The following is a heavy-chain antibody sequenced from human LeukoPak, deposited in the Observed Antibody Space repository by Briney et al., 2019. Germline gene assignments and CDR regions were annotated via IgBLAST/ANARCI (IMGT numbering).Heavy chain of an antibody. CDR1: GYSFTDYI. V-gene: IGHV1-18*01. D-gene: IGHD3-22*01. Sequence: GASVKVSCKTSGYSFTDYIIAWVRRAPGQGLEWLGWIGTYDGHTSYAQKVQGRVTMTTDTSASTAYLELRSLTSDDTALYYCARLMNNNYDGSAFDYWGQGTLVTVSS. J-gene: IGHJ4*02. CDR3: ARLMNNNYDGSAFDY. CDR2: IGTYDGHT.